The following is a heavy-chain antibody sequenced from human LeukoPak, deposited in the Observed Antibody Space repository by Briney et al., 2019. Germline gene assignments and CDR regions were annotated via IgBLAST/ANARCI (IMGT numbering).Heavy chain of an antibody. V-gene: IGHV3-21*01. CDR1: GFIFSSYE. CDR3: ARGNGWLQFTFDY. J-gene: IGHJ4*02. D-gene: IGHD5-24*01. Sequence: GGSLRLSCAASGFIFSSYEMNWVRQAPGKGLEWVSSISSGSSYIYYADSVKGRFTISRDNAKNSLYLQMNSLRAEDTAVYYCARGNGWLQFTFDYWGPGTLVTVSS. CDR2: ISSGSSYI.